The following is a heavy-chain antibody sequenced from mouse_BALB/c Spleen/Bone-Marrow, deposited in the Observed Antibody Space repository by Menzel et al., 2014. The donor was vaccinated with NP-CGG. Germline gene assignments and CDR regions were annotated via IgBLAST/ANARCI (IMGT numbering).Heavy chain of an antibody. CDR2: ISSGGSST. CDR3: TRRPLQANSYFDC. J-gene: IGHJ2*01. D-gene: IGHD3-2*02. V-gene: IGHV5-6*01. CDR1: GFTFSSYG. Sequence: EVQLQQSGGDLVKPGGSLKLSCVASGFTFSSYGMSWVRQTPDKRLEWVATISSGGSSTYYPASVKGRFTISRDNAKSTLFLQMSSLNSEDPAMYYCTRRPLQANSYFDCWGQGTTLTVSS.